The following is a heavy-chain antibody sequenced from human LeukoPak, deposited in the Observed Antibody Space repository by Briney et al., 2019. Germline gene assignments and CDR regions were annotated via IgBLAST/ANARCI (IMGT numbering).Heavy chain of an antibody. CDR1: GGFIRSYY. J-gene: IGHJ4*02. Sequence: PSETLSLTCSVSGGFIRSYYWNWIRQPPGKGLEWIGYIYYSGSANYNPSLKSRVTISLDTSKNQFSLTLSSVTAADTAVYYCARNSDYGDPFDYWGQGTLVTVSS. CDR3: ARNSDYGDPFDY. D-gene: IGHD4-17*01. CDR2: IYYSGSA. V-gene: IGHV4-59*01.